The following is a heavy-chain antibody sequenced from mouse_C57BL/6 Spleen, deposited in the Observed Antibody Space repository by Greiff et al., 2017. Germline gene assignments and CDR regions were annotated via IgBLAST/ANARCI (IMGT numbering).Heavy chain of an antibody. CDR3: AREWLGDSPMDY. V-gene: IGHV3-6*01. D-gene: IGHD3-3*01. Sequence: DVKLQESGPGLVKPSQSLSLTCSVTGYSITSGYYWNWIRQFPGNKLEWMGYISYDGSNNYNPSLKNRISITRDTSTNQFFLKLNSVTTEDTATYYCAREWLGDSPMDYWGQGTSVTVSS. CDR1: GYSITSGYY. CDR2: ISYDGSN. J-gene: IGHJ4*01.